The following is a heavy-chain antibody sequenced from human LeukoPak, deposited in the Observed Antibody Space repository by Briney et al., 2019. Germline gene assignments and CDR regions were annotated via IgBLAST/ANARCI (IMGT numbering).Heavy chain of an antibody. CDR1: GGSFSGYY. Sequence: PSETLSLTCAVYGGSFSGYYWSWIRLPPGKGLEWIGEINHSGSTNYNPSLKSRVTISVDTSKNQFSLKLSSVTAADTAVYYCARDGPYSSSGHFDYWGQGTLVTVSS. V-gene: IGHV4-34*01. CDR3: ARDGPYSSSGHFDY. CDR2: INHSGST. D-gene: IGHD6-6*01. J-gene: IGHJ4*02.